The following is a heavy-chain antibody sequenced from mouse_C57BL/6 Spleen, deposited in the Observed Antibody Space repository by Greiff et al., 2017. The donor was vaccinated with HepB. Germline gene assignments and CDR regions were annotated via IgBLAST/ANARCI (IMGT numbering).Heavy chain of an antibody. V-gene: IGHV1-15*01. J-gene: IGHJ3*01. CDR1: GYTFTDYE. CDR3: TRYYYVSIYVGFAY. D-gene: IGHD1-1*01. Sequence: VQLQQSGAELVRPGASVTLSCKASGYTFTDYEMHWVKQTPVHGLEWIGAIDPETGGTAYNQKFKGKAILTADKSYSTAYMELRSLTSEDSAVYYCTRYYYVSIYVGFAYWGQGTLVTVSA. CDR2: IDPETGGT.